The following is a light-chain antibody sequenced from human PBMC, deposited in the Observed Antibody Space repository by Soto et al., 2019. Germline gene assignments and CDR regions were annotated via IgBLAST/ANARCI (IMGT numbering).Light chain of an antibody. CDR2: GAS. V-gene: IGKV3-20*01. CDR3: QQYGSSPVT. CDR1: QSVSSTY. J-gene: IGKJ5*01. Sequence: EIVLTQSPGTLSLSPGERVTISCRASQSVSSTYLAWYQQKPGQPPRLLIYGASSRATGIPDRFSGSGSGTDFTLTITRLEPEDFAVYYCQQYGSSPVTFGQGTRLDIK.